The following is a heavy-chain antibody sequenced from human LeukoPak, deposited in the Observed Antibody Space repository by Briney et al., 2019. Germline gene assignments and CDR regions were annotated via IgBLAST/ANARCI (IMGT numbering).Heavy chain of an antibody. CDR1: GGSISSSNW. Sequence: PSGTLSLTCAVSGGSISSSNWWSWVRQPPGKGLEWIGEIYHSGSTNYNPSPKSRVTISVDKSKNQFSLKLSSVTAADTAVYYCASSNILTGYYLNWFDPWGQGTLVTVSS. CDR2: IYHSGST. J-gene: IGHJ5*02. D-gene: IGHD3-9*01. CDR3: ASSNILTGYYLNWFDP. V-gene: IGHV4-4*02.